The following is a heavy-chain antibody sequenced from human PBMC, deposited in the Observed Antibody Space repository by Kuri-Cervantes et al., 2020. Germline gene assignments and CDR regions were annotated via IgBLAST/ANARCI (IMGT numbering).Heavy chain of an antibody. D-gene: IGHD5-12*01. Sequence: GSLRLSCTVSGYSISSGYYWGWIRQPPGKGLEWIGSIYHSGSTYYNPSLKSRVTISVDTSKNQFSLKLSSVTAADTAVYYCASYSGYDFWRSLYYFDYWGQGTLVTVSS. CDR2: IYHSGST. CDR1: GYSISSGYY. J-gene: IGHJ4*02. V-gene: IGHV4-38-2*02. CDR3: ASYSGYDFWRSLYYFDY.